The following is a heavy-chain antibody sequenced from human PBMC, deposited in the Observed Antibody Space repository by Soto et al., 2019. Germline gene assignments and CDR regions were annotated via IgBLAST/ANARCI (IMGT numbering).Heavy chain of an antibody. CDR1: GGAFNGYY. V-gene: IGHV4-34*01. CDR2: INHSGTV. CDR3: ARADAALVRGSIGGFDY. Sequence: QVHLQQWGAGLLKPSETLSLTCAVNGGAFNGYYWTWIRQSPWKGLQWIGEINHSGTVDYKPSLKSRVTFSIDTSTKQFSLTLTSVTAADTAVYYCARADAALVRGSIGGFDYWGQGTLVTVSS. J-gene: IGHJ4*02. D-gene: IGHD3-10*01.